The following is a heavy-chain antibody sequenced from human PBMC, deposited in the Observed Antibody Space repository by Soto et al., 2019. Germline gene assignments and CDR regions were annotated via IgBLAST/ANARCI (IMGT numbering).Heavy chain of an antibody. Sequence: AAVKVSCKASGGTFSSYAISWVRQAPGQGLEWMGGIIPIFGTANYAQKFQGRVTITADESTSTAYMELSSLRSEDTAVYYCARDTGDPPHDPWGQGTLVTVSS. J-gene: IGHJ5*02. V-gene: IGHV1-69*13. CDR2: IIPIFGTA. CDR1: GGTFSSYA. CDR3: ARDTGDPPHDP. D-gene: IGHD3-16*01.